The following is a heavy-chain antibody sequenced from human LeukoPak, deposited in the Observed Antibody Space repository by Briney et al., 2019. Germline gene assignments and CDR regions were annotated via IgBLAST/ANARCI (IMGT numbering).Heavy chain of an antibody. Sequence: PSETLSLTCTVSGGSISSYYWSWIRQPPGKGLEWIGYIYYSGSTNYSPSLKSRVTISVDTSKNQFSLKLSSVTAADTAVYYCARRKIAVAGNWFDPWGQGTLVTVSS. D-gene: IGHD6-19*01. CDR1: GGSISSYY. V-gene: IGHV4-59*08. CDR2: IYYSGST. CDR3: ARRKIAVAGNWFDP. J-gene: IGHJ5*02.